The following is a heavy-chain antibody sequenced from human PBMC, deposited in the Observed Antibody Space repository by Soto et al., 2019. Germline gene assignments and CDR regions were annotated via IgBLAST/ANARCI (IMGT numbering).Heavy chain of an antibody. V-gene: IGHV3-74*01. Sequence: EVQLVESGGGLVQPGGSLRLSCAASGFTFSSYWMHWVRQAPGKGLVWVSRINSDGSSTSYADSVKGRFTISRDNAKNTLYLQMNSLRAEDTAVYYCARVVPWGVLVSRFDPWGQGTLVTVSS. CDR1: GFTFSSYW. D-gene: IGHD3-22*01. CDR2: INSDGSST. CDR3: ARVVPWGVLVSRFDP. J-gene: IGHJ5*02.